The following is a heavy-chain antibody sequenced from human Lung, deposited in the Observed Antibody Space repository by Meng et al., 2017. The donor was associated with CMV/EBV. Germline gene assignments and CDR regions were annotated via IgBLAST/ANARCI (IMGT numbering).Heavy chain of an antibody. Sequence: ASVKVSCKASGYTFIGYYIHWVRQAPGQGLEWMGCINPNSDGTNYAQKFQGRVTMTRDTSISTAYMELNRLRFDDTAVYYCARSAQLWLDHFDYWGQGTLVTFSS. D-gene: IGHD5-18*01. CDR2: INPNSDGT. J-gene: IGHJ4*02. V-gene: IGHV1-2*02. CDR1: GYTFIGYY. CDR3: ARSAQLWLDHFDY.